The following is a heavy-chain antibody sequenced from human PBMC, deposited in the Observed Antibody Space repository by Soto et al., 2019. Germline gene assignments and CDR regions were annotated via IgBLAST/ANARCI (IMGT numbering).Heavy chain of an antibody. Sequence: QVQLQESGPGLVKPSETLSLTCTVPGGSTSTYCWTWIRQPPGKGLEWIGDIYDSGSTNYNPSLKSRVTMSVDTSKNQFSLRLTSVTAADTALYYCARAETGYYFDYWGQGTLVTVSS. D-gene: IGHD3-10*01. CDR1: GGSTSTYC. J-gene: IGHJ4*02. CDR2: IYDSGST. V-gene: IGHV4-59*01. CDR3: ARAETGYYFDY.